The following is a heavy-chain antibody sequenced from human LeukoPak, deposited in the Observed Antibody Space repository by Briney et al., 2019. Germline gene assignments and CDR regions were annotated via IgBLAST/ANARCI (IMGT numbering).Heavy chain of an antibody. CDR2: IKQDGSEK. V-gene: IGHV3-7*04. J-gene: IGHJ4*02. Sequence: PGGSLRLSCAASGFTFSNYWMTWVRQAPGKGLEWVANIKQDGSEKYHVDSVKGRFTISRDNAKNSLYLQMNSLRAEDTAVYYCVRGGLATSWIQLWSIDDYWGQGTLVTVSS. D-gene: IGHD5-18*01. CDR3: VRGGLATSWIQLWSIDDY. CDR1: GFTFSNYW.